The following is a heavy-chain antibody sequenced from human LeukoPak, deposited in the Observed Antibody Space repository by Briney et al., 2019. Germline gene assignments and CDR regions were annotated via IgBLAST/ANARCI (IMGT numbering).Heavy chain of an antibody. D-gene: IGHD3-16*01. J-gene: IGHJ6*02. CDR2: ISGSGGST. Sequence: GGSLRLSCAASGFTSSSYAMSWVRQAPGKGLEWVSAISGSGGSTYYADSVKGRFTISRDNSKNTLYLQMNSLRAEDTAVYYCAKDRRLSFFLRRRYCMDVWGQGTTDTVSS. CDR1: GFTSSSYA. CDR3: AKDRRLSFFLRRRYCMDV. V-gene: IGHV3-23*01.